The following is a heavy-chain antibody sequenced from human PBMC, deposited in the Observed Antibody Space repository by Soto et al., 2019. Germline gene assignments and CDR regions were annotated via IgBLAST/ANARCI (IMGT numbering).Heavy chain of an antibody. CDR1: GFTFSSYG. D-gene: IGHD1-26*01. V-gene: IGHV3-30*18. Sequence: QVQLVESGGGVVKPGRSLRLSCAASGFTFSSYGMHWVRQAPGKGLEWVAVISYDGSNKYYADSVKGRFTISRDNSKNTLYLQMNSLRAEDTAVYYCAKSGEHYYYGMDVWGQGTTVTVSS. CDR3: AKSGEHYYYGMDV. CDR2: ISYDGSNK. J-gene: IGHJ6*02.